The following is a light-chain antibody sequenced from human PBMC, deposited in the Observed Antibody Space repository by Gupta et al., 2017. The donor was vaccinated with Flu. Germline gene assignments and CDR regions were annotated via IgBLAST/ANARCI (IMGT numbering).Light chain of an antibody. CDR1: SSDVGGYNS. J-gene: IGLJ1*01. CDR2: EVS. Sequence: QSALTQPASVSGSPGQSITISCTGTSSDVGGYNSVSWYQQHPGKAPKLMIYEVSNRPSGVSNRFSGSKSGNTASLTISGLQAEDEADYYCSSYTSSSTPPYVFGTGTKVTVL. CDR3: SSYTSSSTPPYV. V-gene: IGLV2-14*01.